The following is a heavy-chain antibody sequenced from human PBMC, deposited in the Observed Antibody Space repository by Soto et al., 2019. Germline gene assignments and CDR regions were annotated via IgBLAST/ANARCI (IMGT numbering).Heavy chain of an antibody. CDR2: ISTYNGNT. V-gene: IGHV1-18*01. Sequence: QVQLVQSGAEVKKPGASVKVSCKASGYTLTSYGISWVRQAPGQGLEWMGWISTYNGNTNFTQKLQGRVTMTTDTSTSTAYMELRSLRSDDTAVYYCARDREYNWNYNWFDPWGQGTLVTVSS. CDR1: GYTLTSYG. CDR3: ARDREYNWNYNWFDP. D-gene: IGHD1-7*01. J-gene: IGHJ5*02.